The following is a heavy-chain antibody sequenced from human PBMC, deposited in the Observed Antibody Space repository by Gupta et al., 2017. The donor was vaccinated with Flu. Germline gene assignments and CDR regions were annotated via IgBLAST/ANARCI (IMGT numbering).Heavy chain of an antibody. D-gene: IGHD2-2*01. J-gene: IGHJ6*02. CDR1: S. CDR2: INHSGSP. CDR3: ARVCSSTSCPYYYGMDV. Sequence: SWSWIRPPPGKGLEWIGEINHSGSPNYNPALKSRVTISVDTSKNQFSLKLSSVTAADTAVYYCARVCSSTSCPYYYGMDVWGQGTTVTVSS. V-gene: IGHV4-34*01.